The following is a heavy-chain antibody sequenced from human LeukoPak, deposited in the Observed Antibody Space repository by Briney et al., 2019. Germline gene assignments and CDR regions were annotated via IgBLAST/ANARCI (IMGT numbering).Heavy chain of an antibody. CDR3: AREESIGRYQFLHDY. CDR1: GGSFSGYY. Sequence: KPSETLSLTCAVYGGSFSGYYWSWIRQPPGKGLEWIGEINHSGSTNYNPSLKSRVTISVDTSKNQFSLKLSSVTAADTAVYYCAREESIGRYQFLHDYWGQGTLVTVSS. V-gene: IGHV4-34*01. J-gene: IGHJ4*02. CDR2: INHSGST. D-gene: IGHD1-26*01.